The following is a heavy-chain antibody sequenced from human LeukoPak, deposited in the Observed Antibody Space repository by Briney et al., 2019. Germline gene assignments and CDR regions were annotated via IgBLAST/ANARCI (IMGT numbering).Heavy chain of an antibody. J-gene: IGHJ2*01. V-gene: IGHV3-64*01. Sequence: GGSLRLSCSASGFTFSSYAMHWGRQAPGKGLEYVSGISGNGGNTYYANSVKGRFTISRDNSKHTLYLQMGSLRAEEMAVYYCARSKRWLEHYWYFDLWGRGTLVTVSS. CDR1: GFTFSSYA. CDR2: ISGNGGNT. D-gene: IGHD5-24*01. CDR3: ARSKRWLEHYWYFDL.